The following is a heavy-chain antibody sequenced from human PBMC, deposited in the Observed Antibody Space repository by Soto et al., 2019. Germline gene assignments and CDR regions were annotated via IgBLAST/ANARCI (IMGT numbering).Heavy chain of an antibody. Sequence: QITLKESGPTLVKPTQTLTLTCTFSGFSLSTSGVGVGWIRQPPGKALEWLALTYWDDDKRYSPSLKSRLTXPXXTSKNQVVLTMTNMDPVDTATYYCAHRQRTVYFDYWGQGTLVTVSS. D-gene: IGHD4-17*01. J-gene: IGHJ4*02. CDR3: AHRQRTVYFDY. CDR2: TYWDDDK. CDR1: GFSLSTSGVG. V-gene: IGHV2-5*02.